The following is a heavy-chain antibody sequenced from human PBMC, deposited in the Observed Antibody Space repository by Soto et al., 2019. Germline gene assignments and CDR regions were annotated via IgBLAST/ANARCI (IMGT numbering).Heavy chain of an antibody. CDR1: GGSISSYY. J-gene: IGHJ5*02. D-gene: IGHD6-13*01. CDR3: ARGSSWSDPYKWFDP. V-gene: IGHV4-59*01. Sequence: SETLSLTGTGSGGSISSYYCSWIRQPPGKGLEWIGYIYYSGRTNYNPSLKSRVTISVDTSKNQFSLKLSSVTAADTAVYYCARGSSWSDPYKWFDPCGQGTLVTVSP. CDR2: IYYSGRT.